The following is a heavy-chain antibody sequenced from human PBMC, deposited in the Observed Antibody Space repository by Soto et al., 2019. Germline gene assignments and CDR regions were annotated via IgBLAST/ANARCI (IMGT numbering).Heavy chain of an antibody. Sequence: ASVKVSCKASGYTFTSYAMQWVRQAPGQRLEWMGWINAGNGNTKYSQKFQGRVTITRDTSASTAYMELSSLRSEDTAVYYCARADMVRGVIIQIFAFDIWGQGTMVTVSS. CDR1: GYTFTSYA. V-gene: IGHV1-3*01. CDR3: ARADMVRGVIIQIFAFDI. D-gene: IGHD3-10*01. J-gene: IGHJ3*02. CDR2: INAGNGNT.